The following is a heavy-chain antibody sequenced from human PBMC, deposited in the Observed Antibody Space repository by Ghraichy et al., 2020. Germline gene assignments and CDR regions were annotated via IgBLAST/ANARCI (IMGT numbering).Heavy chain of an antibody. J-gene: IGHJ3*02. CDR2: ITTNSDHI. CDR3: ARDDRGDGSNPNAFDI. V-gene: IGHV3-48*02. Sequence: GGSLRLSCVASGFTFSNYNMNWVRQAPGKGLECISYITTNSDHIYYADSVKGRFTISRDNAKSSLYLQMNSLRDEDTAVYYCARDDRGDGSNPNAFDIWGQGTLVTVSS. D-gene: IGHD5-24*01. CDR1: GFTFSNYN.